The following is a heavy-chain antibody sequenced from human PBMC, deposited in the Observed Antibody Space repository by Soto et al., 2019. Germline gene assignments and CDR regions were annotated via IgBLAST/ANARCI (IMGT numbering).Heavy chain of an antibody. CDR2: VNPSGGRT. Sequence: GDSVKVSCKASGYRLTSYFVHWVRQAPGQGPQWMGIVNPSGGRTTYAQDFQGRITRTSDTSTSTVYMELSSLRSEDTAVYYCARDVSRRQTYFGMDGWGQGTTVTVSS. CDR1: GYRLTSYF. CDR3: ARDVSRRQTYFGMDG. J-gene: IGHJ6*02. V-gene: IGHV1-46*01.